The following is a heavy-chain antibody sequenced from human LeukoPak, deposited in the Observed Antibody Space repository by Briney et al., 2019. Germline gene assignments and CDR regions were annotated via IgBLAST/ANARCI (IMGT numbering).Heavy chain of an antibody. J-gene: IGHJ4*02. V-gene: IGHV3-7*01. CDR1: GFTFSTYW. CDR3: ARDLAVSDY. Sequence: GGSLRLSCAASGFTFSTYWMSWVRQAPGKGLEWVANIRQDAGEKYYVDSVKGRFTISRDNAKNSLYLQMNSLRDEDTAMYYCARDLAVSDYWGQGTLVTVSS. CDR2: IRQDAGEK.